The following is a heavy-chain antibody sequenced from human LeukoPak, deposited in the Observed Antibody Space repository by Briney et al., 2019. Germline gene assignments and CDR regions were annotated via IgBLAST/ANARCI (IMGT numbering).Heavy chain of an antibody. CDR2: ISGSGAST. Sequence: PGGSLRLSCAASGFTLSTHAMTWVRHAPGEGRGWVSGISGSGASTYYADSVKGRFTISRDNSKNTLYLQTNSLRAEDTALYYCAKAIRQNRDLYDYWGQGTLVTVSS. V-gene: IGHV3-23*01. CDR1: GFTLSTHA. D-gene: IGHD1-14*01. CDR3: AKAIRQNRDLYDY. J-gene: IGHJ4*02.